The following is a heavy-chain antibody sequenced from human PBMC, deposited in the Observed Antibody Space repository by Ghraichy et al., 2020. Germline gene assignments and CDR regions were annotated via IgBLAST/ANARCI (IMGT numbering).Heavy chain of an antibody. CDR3: ARDDYDFWSGYGMDV. D-gene: IGHD3-3*01. J-gene: IGHJ6*02. CDR1: GFTFSSYE. Sequence: SLNTSCAASGFTFSSYEMNWVRQAPGKGLEWVSYISSSGSTIYYADSVKGRFTISRDNAKNSLYLQMNSLRAEDTAVYYCARDDYDFWSGYGMDVWGQGTTVTVSS. CDR2: ISSSGSTI. V-gene: IGHV3-48*03.